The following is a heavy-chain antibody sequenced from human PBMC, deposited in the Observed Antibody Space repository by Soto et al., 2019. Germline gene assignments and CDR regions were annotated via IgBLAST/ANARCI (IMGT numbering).Heavy chain of an antibody. D-gene: IGHD1-26*01. Sequence: QVQLQESGPGLVKPSQTLSLTCTVSGDSISRGGFYWSWIRQHPVKGLEWIGYIYYSGSTDYNPSLKSRVTISVDTSKNQFSLKLSSVTAADTAVYYCARASVGATGLYYYYGMDVWGQGTTVTVSS. J-gene: IGHJ6*02. CDR1: GDSISRGGFY. CDR2: IYYSGST. CDR3: ARASVGATGLYYYYGMDV. V-gene: IGHV4-31*03.